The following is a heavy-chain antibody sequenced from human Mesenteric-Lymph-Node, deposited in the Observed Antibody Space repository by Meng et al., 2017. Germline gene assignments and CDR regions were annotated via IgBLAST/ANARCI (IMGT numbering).Heavy chain of an antibody. CDR1: GFTFSSYW. Sequence: GESLKISCAASGFTFSSYWMHWVRQVPGKGLVWVSRIDNDGTSAIYADSVKGRFTTSRDSAKNVLYLQMNSLRAEDTAVYYCARDRPHNWFDPWGQGTLVTVSS. CDR3: ARDRPHNWFDP. J-gene: IGHJ5*02. V-gene: IGHV3-74*01. CDR2: IDNDGTSA.